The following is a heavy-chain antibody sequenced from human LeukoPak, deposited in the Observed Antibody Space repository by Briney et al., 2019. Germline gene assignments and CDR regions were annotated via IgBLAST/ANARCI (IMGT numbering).Heavy chain of an antibody. Sequence: SETLSLTCTVSGDSLRTTTYYWNWIRQPPGKGLEWIGYIYYSGSTNYNPSLKSRVTISVDTSKNQFSLKLSSVTAADTAVYYCARDARGYSYEDYWGQGTLVTVSS. CDR1: GDSLRTTTYY. J-gene: IGHJ4*02. CDR2: IYYSGST. V-gene: IGHV4-61*01. CDR3: ARDARGYSYEDY. D-gene: IGHD5-18*01.